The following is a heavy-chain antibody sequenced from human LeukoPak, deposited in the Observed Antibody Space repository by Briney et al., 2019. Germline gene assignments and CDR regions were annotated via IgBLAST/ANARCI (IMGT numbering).Heavy chain of an antibody. CDR1: GFTFDDYA. CDR3: ATSNRIRDAFDI. J-gene: IGHJ3*02. Sequence: PGGSLRLSCAASGFTFDDYAMHWVRQAPGKGLEWVSGISRNSGSIGYADSVKGRFTISRDNAKNSLYLQMNSLRAEDMALYYCATSNRIRDAFDIWGQGTMVTVSS. CDR2: ISRNSGSI. V-gene: IGHV3-9*03.